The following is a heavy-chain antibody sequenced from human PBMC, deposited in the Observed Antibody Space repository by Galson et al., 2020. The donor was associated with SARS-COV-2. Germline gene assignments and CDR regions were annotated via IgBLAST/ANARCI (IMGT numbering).Heavy chain of an antibody. CDR1: RGTFRSYA. V-gene: IGHV1-69*05. CDR2: FIPLFGKA. Sequence: ASVKVSCKASRGTFRSYALSWVRPAPAQGLEWMGGFIPLFGKAHYPHRLQGRVTIATDDSTSTAYMERSSLRSEDTALYYCARGPYCMGRRCYAGFDYWGQGSLVTVSS. CDR3: ARGPYCMGRRCYAGFDY. D-gene: IGHD2-15*01. J-gene: IGHJ4*02.